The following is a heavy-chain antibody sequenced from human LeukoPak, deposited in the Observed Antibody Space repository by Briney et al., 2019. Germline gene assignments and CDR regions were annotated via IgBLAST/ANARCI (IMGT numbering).Heavy chain of an antibody. J-gene: IGHJ4*02. Sequence: SETLSLTCAVYGGSFSGYYWSWIRQPPGKGLEWIGEINHSGSTNYNPSLKSRVTISVDTSKNQFSLKLSSVTAADTAVYYCARSPGYSSSWYPIHLDYWGQGTLVTVSS. D-gene: IGHD6-13*01. V-gene: IGHV4-34*01. CDR3: ARSPGYSSSWYPIHLDY. CDR1: GGSFSGYY. CDR2: INHSGST.